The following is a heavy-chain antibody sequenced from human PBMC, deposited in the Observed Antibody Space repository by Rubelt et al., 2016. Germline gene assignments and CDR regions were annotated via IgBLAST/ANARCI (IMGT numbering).Heavy chain of an antibody. D-gene: IGHD6-13*01. CDR1: GGSFIGYY. J-gene: IGHJ4*02. CDR2: INHRGST. CDR3: ARVHRTAAGRPFDN. V-gene: IGHV4-34*01. Sequence: QVQLQQWGAGLLKPSETLSLTCAVYGGSFIGYYWSWIRQPPGKGLEWIGEINHRGSTNYNPSLKSRVTISVDTSMNQFSRKRTSWTAADTAVYYCARVHRTAAGRPFDNWGQGILVAVSS.